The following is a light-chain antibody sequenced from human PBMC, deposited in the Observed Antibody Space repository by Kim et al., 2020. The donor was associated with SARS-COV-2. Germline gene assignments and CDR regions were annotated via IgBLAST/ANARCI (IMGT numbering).Light chain of an antibody. V-gene: IGKV3-20*01. CDR3: QRYCSSPYT. Sequence: EIVLTQSPGTLSLSPGERATLSCRASQSVSSSYFAWYQQKPGQAPRLLIHGASSRATGIPDRFSGSGSGTDFTLTISRLEPEDFAVYYCQRYCSSPYTFGQGTRLEI. CDR1: QSVSSSY. J-gene: IGKJ2*01. CDR2: GAS.